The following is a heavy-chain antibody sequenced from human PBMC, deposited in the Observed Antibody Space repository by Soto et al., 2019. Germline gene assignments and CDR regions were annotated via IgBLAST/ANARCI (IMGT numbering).Heavy chain of an antibody. CDR3: ARFPTDTGSILTGLDY. Sequence: ASVKVSCKASGYTFTGYYMHWVRQAPGQGLEWMGWINPNSGGTNYAQKFQGWVTMTRDTSISTAYMELSRLRYDDTAVYYCARFPTDTGSILTGLDYWGQGTLVTVSS. V-gene: IGHV1-2*04. CDR1: GYTFTGYY. CDR2: INPNSGGT. D-gene: IGHD3-9*01. J-gene: IGHJ4*02.